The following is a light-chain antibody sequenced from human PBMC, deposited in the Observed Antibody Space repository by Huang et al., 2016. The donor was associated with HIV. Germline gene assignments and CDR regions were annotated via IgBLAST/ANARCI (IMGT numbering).Light chain of an antibody. J-gene: IGKJ4*01. CDR2: LGA. V-gene: IGKV2-28*01. Sequence: IVMPQSPLSLPVTPGEPASISCRSSHSLLHSNGYNYLDWYLQKPGQSPQLLIYLGANRATGVPDRFSGSGSGTDFTLKISRVEAEDVGGYYCMQAIQTPLTFGGGTKLEIK. CDR3: MQAIQTPLT. CDR1: HSLLHSNGYNY.